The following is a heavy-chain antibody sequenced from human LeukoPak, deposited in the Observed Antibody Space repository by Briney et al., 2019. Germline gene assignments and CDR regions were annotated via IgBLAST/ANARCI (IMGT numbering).Heavy chain of an antibody. D-gene: IGHD3-10*01. V-gene: IGHV4-39*07. J-gene: IGHJ4*02. CDR3: AREGAMVRGYY. CDR1: GGSISSSSYY. CDR2: IYYSGST. Sequence: PSETLSLTCTVSGGSISSSSYYWGWIRQPPGKGLEWIGSIYYSGSTYYNPSLKSRVTISVDTSKNQFSLKLSSVTAADTAVYYCAREGAMVRGYYWGQGTLVTVSS.